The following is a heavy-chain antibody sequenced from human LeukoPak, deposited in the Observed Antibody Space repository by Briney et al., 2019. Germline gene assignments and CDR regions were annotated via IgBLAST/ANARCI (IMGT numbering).Heavy chain of an antibody. D-gene: IGHD3-22*01. J-gene: IGHJ5*02. CDR1: GLTFSRYW. Sequence: PGGSLRLSCVASGLTFSRYWMTWVRQVPGKGLEWVANVKHDGSDKYYVDSVTGRFTISRDNAKNSLYLQMNSLRAEDTAVYYCATAYYDSSGYYPNWFDPWGQGTLVTVSS. CDR3: ATAYYDSSGYYPNWFDP. CDR2: VKHDGSDK. V-gene: IGHV3-7*02.